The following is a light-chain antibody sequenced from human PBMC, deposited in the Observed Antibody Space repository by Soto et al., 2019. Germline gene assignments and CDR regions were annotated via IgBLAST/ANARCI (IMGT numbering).Light chain of an antibody. J-gene: IGKJ1*01. Sequence: EIVMTQSPATLSVSPGERATLSCRASQSVRSNLAWYQQKPGQPPRLLIYGASTRATAIPPRFSGSGSETEFTLTISSLQSEDFAVYYRLQYKGWPKTFGQGTKVEIK. CDR3: LQYKGWPKT. V-gene: IGKV3-15*01. CDR2: GAS. CDR1: QSVRSN.